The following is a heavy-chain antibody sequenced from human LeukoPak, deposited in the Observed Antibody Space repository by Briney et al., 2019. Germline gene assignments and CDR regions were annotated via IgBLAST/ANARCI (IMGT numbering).Heavy chain of an antibody. CDR3: AKDGGIAVAAPVY. CDR2: ISYDGSNK. D-gene: IGHD6-19*01. V-gene: IGHV3-30*18. J-gene: IGHJ4*02. Sequence: GGSLRLSCAASGFTFSRDWMHWVRQAPGKGLEWVAVISYDGSNKYYADSVKGRFTISRDNSKNTLYPQMNSLRAEDTAVYYCAKDGGIAVAAPVYWGQGTLVTVSS. CDR1: GFTFSRDW.